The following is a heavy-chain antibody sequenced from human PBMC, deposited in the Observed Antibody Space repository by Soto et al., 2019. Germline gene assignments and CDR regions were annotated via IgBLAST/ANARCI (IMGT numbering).Heavy chain of an antibody. V-gene: IGHV3-7*01. Sequence: PGGSVRLSCSASGFIFRRYWMAWVRQAPGKGLEWVATIKLDGREKNYLDSVEGRFTISRDDVDNSMSLQMSRLRGEDTAVYFCVRELDGYGRSEYWGLETSVTASS. CDR2: IKLDGREK. CDR3: VRELDGYGRSEY. CDR1: GFIFRRYW. J-gene: IGHJ4*02. D-gene: IGHD1-1*01.